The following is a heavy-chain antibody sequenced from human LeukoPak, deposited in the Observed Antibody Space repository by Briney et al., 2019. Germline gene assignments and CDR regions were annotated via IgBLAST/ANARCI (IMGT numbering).Heavy chain of an antibody. CDR3: ARDNDYYGSGSYFDASDI. V-gene: IGHV1-2*02. D-gene: IGHD3-10*01. CDR1: GYTFTGYY. Sequence: ASVKVSCKASGYTFTGYYMHWVRQAPGQGLEWMGWINPNSGGTNYAQKFQGRVTMTRDTSISTAYMELSRLRSDDTAVYYCARDNDYYGSGSYFDASDIWGQGTMVTVSS. CDR2: INPNSGGT. J-gene: IGHJ3*02.